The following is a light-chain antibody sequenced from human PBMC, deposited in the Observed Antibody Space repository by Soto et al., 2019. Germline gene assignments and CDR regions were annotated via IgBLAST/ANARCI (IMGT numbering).Light chain of an antibody. V-gene: IGKV3-20*01. J-gene: IGKJ1*01. Sequence: EIVLTQSTGALSLSPGERATLSSRASQSVSSIYLARYQQKPGHAPRPLLYGASSKDTGIPDRFRGSESGTAYTLAISSVEPGECALYYCQQYGSSLTFGQGTQVDI. CDR1: QSVSSIY. CDR2: GAS. CDR3: QQYGSSLT.